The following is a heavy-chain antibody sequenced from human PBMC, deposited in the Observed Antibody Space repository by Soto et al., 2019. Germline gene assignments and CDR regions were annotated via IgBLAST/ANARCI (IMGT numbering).Heavy chain of an antibody. J-gene: IGHJ4*02. CDR3: ARIGGWYDIDF. Sequence: VQLQESGPGQVKPSETLSLTCSVSGGSVSSGSFHWSWIRQPPGKGLQFIGSIFYNGTANCSPSLKNRVSISIDTSQSQFFLQLISVAAADTAVYYCARIGGWYDIDFWGQGSLVTVSS. V-gene: IGHV4-61*01. CDR2: IFYNGTA. D-gene: IGHD6-19*01. CDR1: GGSVSSGSFH.